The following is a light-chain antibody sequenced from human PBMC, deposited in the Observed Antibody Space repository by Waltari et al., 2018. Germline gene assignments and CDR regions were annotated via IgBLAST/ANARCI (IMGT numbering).Light chain of an antibody. J-gene: IGKJ1*01. CDR1: QSVSTN. CDR2: GAS. Sequence: EIVMTQSPAILSASPGERATLPCRASQSVSTNLAWYQQKPGQAPRLLIYGASHRATGIPDRFSGSGSGTEFTLTISSLQSEDFVVYSCQQYNDWPRTFGQGTKVEIK. CDR3: QQYNDWPRT. V-gene: IGKV3-15*01.